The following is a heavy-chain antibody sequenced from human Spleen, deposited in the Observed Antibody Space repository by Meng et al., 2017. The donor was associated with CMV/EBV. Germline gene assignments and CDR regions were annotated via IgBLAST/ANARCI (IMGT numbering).Heavy chain of an antibody. CDR2: ISYDGSNK. J-gene: IGHJ4*02. D-gene: IGHD3-22*01. V-gene: IGHV3-30-3*01. Sequence: FTFSSYAMHWVRQAPGKGLEWVAGISYDGSNKYYADSVKGRFTISRDNSKNTLYLQMNSLRAEDTAVYYCARATQRIMIVVVIPDFDYWGQGTLVTVSS. CDR1: FTFSSYA. CDR3: ARATQRIMIVVVIPDFDY.